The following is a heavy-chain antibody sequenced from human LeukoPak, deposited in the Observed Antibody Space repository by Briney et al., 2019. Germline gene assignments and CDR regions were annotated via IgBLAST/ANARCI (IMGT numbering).Heavy chain of an antibody. CDR1: GGSISSYY. D-gene: IGHD6-13*01. Sequence: SETLSLTCTVSGGSISSYYWSWIRQPPGKGLEWIGYTYYSGSTYYNPSLKSRVTISVDTSKNQFSLKLSSVTAADTAVYYCARGFGIAATYWGQGTLVTVSS. CDR3: ARGFGIAATY. CDR2: TYYSGST. V-gene: IGHV4-30-4*08. J-gene: IGHJ4*02.